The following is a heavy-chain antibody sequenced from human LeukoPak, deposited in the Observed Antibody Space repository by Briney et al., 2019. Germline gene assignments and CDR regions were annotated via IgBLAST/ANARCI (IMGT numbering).Heavy chain of an antibody. V-gene: IGHV3-48*04. Sequence: GGSLRLSCAASGFTFSSYSMTWVRQAPGKGLEWVSCITSGRTTYYADSVKGRFTISRDNAKNSLYLQMNSLRAEDTAVYYCASEPPSSGSYYPYYFDYWGQGTLVTVSS. CDR3: ASEPPSSGSYYPYYFDY. J-gene: IGHJ4*02. D-gene: IGHD1-26*01. CDR2: ITSGRTT. CDR1: GFTFSSYS.